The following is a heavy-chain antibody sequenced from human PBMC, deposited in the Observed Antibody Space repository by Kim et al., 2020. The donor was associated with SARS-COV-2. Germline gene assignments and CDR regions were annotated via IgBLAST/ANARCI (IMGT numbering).Heavy chain of an antibody. J-gene: IGHJ6*02. V-gene: IGHV3-48*03. CDR3: ARDGANFDWLSSPRYYYYGMDV. CDR2: ISTSGSTI. Sequence: GGSLRLSCAASGLTFSSYEMNWVRQAPGKGLEWFSYISTSGSTIYYADSVKGRFTISRDNAKNSLYLQMNSLRAEDTAVYYCARDGANFDWLSSPRYYYYGMDVWGQGTTVTVSS. CDR1: GLTFSSYE. D-gene: IGHD3-9*01.